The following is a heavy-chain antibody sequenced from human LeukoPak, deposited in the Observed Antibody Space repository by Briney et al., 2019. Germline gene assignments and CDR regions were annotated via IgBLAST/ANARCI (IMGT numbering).Heavy chain of an antibody. CDR2: ISSLSNWI. CDR3: AKGPHPPPTSGSYYEGGYFDY. Sequence: PGGSLRLSCVASGFSISDYAMNWARQTPGKGLEWVSSISSLSNWIYYADSVKGRFTISRDNAKNSLYLQMNSLRAEDTALYYCAKGPHPPPTSGSYYEGGYFDYWGQGTLVTVSS. CDR1: GFSISDYA. V-gene: IGHV3-21*04. D-gene: IGHD1-26*01. J-gene: IGHJ4*02.